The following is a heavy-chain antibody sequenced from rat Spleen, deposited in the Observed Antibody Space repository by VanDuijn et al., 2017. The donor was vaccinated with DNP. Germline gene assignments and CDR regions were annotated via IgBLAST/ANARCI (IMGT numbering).Heavy chain of an antibody. Sequence: QVQLKESGPVLVQASETLSLTCTVSGFSLTNYGVIWVRQSPGKGLEWIGIIWGDGNTDYNSALKSRLSINRDTSKSQVFLKMNSLQTDDTAVYFCTREREPNNNPYYFDCWGQGVMVTVSS. CDR2: IWGDGNT. V-gene: IGHV2S75*01. D-gene: IGHD1-10*01. CDR3: TREREPNNNPYYFDC. J-gene: IGHJ2*01. CDR1: GFSLTNYG.